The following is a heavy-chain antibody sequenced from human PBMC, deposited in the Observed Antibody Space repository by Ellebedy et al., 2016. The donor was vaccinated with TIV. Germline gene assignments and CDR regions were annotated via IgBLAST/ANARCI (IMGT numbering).Heavy chain of an antibody. CDR1: GYTFTTYY. D-gene: IGHD1-26*01. V-gene: IGHV1-46*01. Sequence: AASVKVSCKASGYTFTTYYIHWVRQAPGQGLEWMGVINPSNGGTGYAQKFQGRVTMTRDTSASTVYMELSSLRSEDTAVDYCAREGGVYFFDYWGQGTLVTVSS. CDR2: INPSNGGT. CDR3: AREGGVYFFDY. J-gene: IGHJ4*02.